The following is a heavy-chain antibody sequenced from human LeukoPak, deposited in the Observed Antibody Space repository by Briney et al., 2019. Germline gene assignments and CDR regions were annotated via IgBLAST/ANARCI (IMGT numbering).Heavy chain of an antibody. Sequence: GGSLRLSCAASGFTFSSYVMHGVRQAPGKGLEWVAGISYDGNNKYYADSVKGRFTISRDNSKNTLYLQMNSLRAEDTAVYYCARDGRGYSGYAWGQGTLVTVSS. V-gene: IGHV3-30*14. CDR2: ISYDGNNK. CDR1: GFTFSSYV. CDR3: ARDGRGYSGYA. J-gene: IGHJ4*02. D-gene: IGHD5-12*01.